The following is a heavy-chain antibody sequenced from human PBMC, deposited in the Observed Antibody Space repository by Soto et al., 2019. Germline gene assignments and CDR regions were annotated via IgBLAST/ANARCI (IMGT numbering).Heavy chain of an antibody. V-gene: IGHV1-69*01. J-gene: IGHJ4*02. CDR2: IIPIFGTA. CDR1: GGTFSSYA. D-gene: IGHD2-21*01. CDR3: ARVFLGDGYNPHGIDY. Sequence: QVQLVQSGAEVKKPGSSVKVSCKASGGTFSSYAISWVRQAPGQGLEWMGGIIPIFGTANYAQKFQGRVTITADESTSAAYMELSGLRSEDTDVYYCARVFLGDGYNPHGIDYWGQGTLVTVSS.